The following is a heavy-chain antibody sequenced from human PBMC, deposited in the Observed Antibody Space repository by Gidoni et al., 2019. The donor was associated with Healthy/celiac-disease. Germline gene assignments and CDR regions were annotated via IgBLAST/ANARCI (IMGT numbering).Heavy chain of an antibody. D-gene: IGHD2-2*01. J-gene: IGHJ6*02. CDR2: ISYDGSNK. CDR3: AKGASVVVPAAKRSYYGMDV. CDR1: GFTFSSYD. Sequence: QVQLVESGGGVVQPGRSLRLSCPASGFTFSSYDMHWVRQAPAKGLEWVAVISYDGSNKYYEDSVKGRFTISRDNSKNTLYLQRNSLRAEDTAVYYWAKGASVVVPAAKRSYYGMDVWGQGTTVTVSS. V-gene: IGHV3-30*18.